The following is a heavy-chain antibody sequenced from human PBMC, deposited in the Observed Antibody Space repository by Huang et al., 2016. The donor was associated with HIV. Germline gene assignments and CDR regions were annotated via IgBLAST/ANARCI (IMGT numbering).Heavy chain of an antibody. CDR2: IYTSGSP. CDR3: ARDYSVGSLTHMYYYAMDV. CDR1: GDSISSFY. D-gene: IGHD1-26*01. Sequence: QVQLRQSGPGLVKPSETLSLTCTVSGDSISSFYWSWIRQPAGKGLEWIGRIYTSGSPNYNPSLKSRVTMAVDTPKNQFSLKLISVTAADTAVYYCARDYSVGSLTHMYYYAMDVWGQGTTVTVSS. J-gene: IGHJ6*02. V-gene: IGHV4-4*07.